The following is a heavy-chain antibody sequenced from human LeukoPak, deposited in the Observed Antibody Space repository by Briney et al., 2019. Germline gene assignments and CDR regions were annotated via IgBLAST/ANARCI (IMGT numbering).Heavy chain of an antibody. CDR3: AGDPSGYFNY. V-gene: IGHV4-61*01. CDR1: GGSVSSGNYY. D-gene: IGHD3-22*01. Sequence: PSETLSLTRTVSGGSVSSGNYYWRWIRQPPGKGLDWIGYIYYSGSTNYNPSLKSRVTISVDTSKNQFSLRLSSVTAADTAVYYCAGDPSGYFNYWGQGTLATVSS. J-gene: IGHJ4*02. CDR2: IYYSGST.